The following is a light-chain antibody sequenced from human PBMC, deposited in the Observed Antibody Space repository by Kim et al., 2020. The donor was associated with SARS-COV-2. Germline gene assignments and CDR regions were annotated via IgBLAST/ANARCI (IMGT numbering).Light chain of an antibody. CDR1: QRISSNY. Sequence: EILLTQSPGTLSLSPGERATLSCRANQRISSNYLAWYQHKPGQSPRLLIHDASNRATGILDRFSGSGSGTDFTLTISRLEPEDFAVYYCHQYIRSPYSFGQGTKLEI. CDR3: HQYIRSPYS. CDR2: DAS. V-gene: IGKV3-20*01. J-gene: IGKJ2*03.